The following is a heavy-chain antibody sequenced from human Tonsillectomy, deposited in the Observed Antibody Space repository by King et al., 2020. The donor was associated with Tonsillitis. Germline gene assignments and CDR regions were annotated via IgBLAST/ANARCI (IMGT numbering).Heavy chain of an antibody. CDR2: ISAYNGNT. D-gene: IGHD3-9*01. Sequence: VQLVESGAEVKKPGASVKVSCKASGYTFSSYGISWVRQAPGQGLEWMGWISAYNGNTNYAQKFQGRVTMTTNISTSTAYMELRSLRSDDTAVYYCARDHNRYFDWLRGAFDIWGQGTMVTVSS. V-gene: IGHV1-18*01. CDR3: ARDHNRYFDWLRGAFDI. CDR1: GYTFSSYG. J-gene: IGHJ3*02.